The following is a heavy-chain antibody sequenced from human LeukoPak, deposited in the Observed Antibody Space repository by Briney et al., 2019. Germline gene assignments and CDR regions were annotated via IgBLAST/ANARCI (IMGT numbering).Heavy chain of an antibody. CDR1: GGTFSSYA. CDR3: ARHLDIVAPFDY. Sequence: SVKVSCKASGGTFSSYAISWVRQAPGQGLEWMGGIIPIFGTANYAQKFQDRVTITADESTSTAYMELSSLRSEDTAVYYCARHLDIVAPFDYWGQGTLVTVSS. CDR2: IIPIFGTA. V-gene: IGHV1-69*13. D-gene: IGHD5-12*01. J-gene: IGHJ4*02.